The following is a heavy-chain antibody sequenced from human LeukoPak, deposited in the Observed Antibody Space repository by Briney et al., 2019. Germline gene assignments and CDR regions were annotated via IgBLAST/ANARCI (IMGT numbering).Heavy chain of an antibody. D-gene: IGHD2-2*01. CDR2: ITSSSDYM. V-gene: IGHV3-21*01. J-gene: IGHJ6*02. CDR3: ARDWGYCSSTSCFYYGMDV. Sequence: PGGSLRLSCAASGFTFSDSGMSWVRQAPGKGLEWVSSITSSSDYMYYADSVKGRFTISRDNAKNSLYLQMNSLRAEDTAVYYCARDWGYCSSTSCFYYGMDVWGQGTTVTVSS. CDR1: GFTFSDSG.